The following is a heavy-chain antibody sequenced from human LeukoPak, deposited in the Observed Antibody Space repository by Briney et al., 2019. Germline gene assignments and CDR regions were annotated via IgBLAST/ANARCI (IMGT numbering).Heavy chain of an antibody. CDR2: ITGGGGST. CDR1: GFTFSSYA. V-gene: IGHV3-23*01. CDR3: ATYHYDTSGYNRYFDY. J-gene: IGHJ4*02. D-gene: IGHD3-22*01. Sequence: PGGSLRLSCAASGFTFSSYAMSWVRQAPGMGLEWVSAITGGGGSTYYADSVKGRFTIPRDNSKNTLYLQMNSLRAEDTAVYYCATYHYDTSGYNRYFDYWGQGALVTVSS.